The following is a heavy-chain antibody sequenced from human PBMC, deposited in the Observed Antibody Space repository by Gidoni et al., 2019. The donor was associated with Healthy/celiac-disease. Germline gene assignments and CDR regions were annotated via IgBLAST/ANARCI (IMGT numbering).Heavy chain of an antibody. J-gene: IGHJ4*02. V-gene: IGHV3-30-3*01. CDR1: GFTFSSYA. D-gene: IGHD3-22*01. Sequence: QVQLVESGGGVVQPGRSLRLSCAASGFTFSSYAMHWVRQAPGKGLEWVAVISYDGSNKYYADSVKGRFTISRDNSKNTLYLQMNSLRAEDTAVYYCARAELRTMIPDYWGQGTLVTVSS. CDR2: ISYDGSNK. CDR3: ARAELRTMIPDY.